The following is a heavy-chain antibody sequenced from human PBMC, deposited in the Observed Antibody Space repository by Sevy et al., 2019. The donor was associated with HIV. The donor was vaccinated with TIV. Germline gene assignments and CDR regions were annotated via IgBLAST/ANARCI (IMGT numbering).Heavy chain of an antibody. V-gene: IGHV3-30-3*01. CDR2: ISSNGANA. CDR3: ARGPEWELTSFLSH. CDR1: EFASRTYA. J-gene: IGHJ4*02. D-gene: IGHD3-9*01. Sequence: GGPLSPSCAPSEFASRTYAFHWVRQPQGRGLEGFVLISSNGANAFYANSVRGRFTISRDNSMNTLYLELNNLTPDDTAVYYCARGPEWELTSFLSHWGQGTLVTVSS.